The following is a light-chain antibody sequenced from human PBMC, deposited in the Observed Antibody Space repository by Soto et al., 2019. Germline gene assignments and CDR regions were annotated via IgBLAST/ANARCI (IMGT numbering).Light chain of an antibody. CDR3: QQYGSSLFT. CDR1: QSVSSKY. V-gene: IGKV3-20*01. CDR2: GTS. J-gene: IGKJ3*01. Sequence: DIVLTQSPGTLSLSPGERATLSCRASQSVSSKYLAWYQQKPGQHPRVLIYGTSIRATGIPERFSGGGSGTDFTLTITRLEPEDFAVYYCQQYGSSLFTFGPGTKGDFK.